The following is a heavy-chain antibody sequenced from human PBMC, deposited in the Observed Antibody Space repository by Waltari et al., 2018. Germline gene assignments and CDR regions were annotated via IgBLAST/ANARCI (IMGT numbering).Heavy chain of an antibody. D-gene: IGHD2-15*01. CDR2: SSWNSGSI. J-gene: IGHJ4*01. CDR1: GFTFGEYA. V-gene: IGHV3-9*03. CDR3: ARDRTCSGGSCYGTLDY. Sequence: QLVESGGGLVQSGRSLRLSCAASGFTFGEYAMPWFRQVRGKGLEWVSGSSWNSGSIGYADSVKGRFTISRDNAKNSLYLQMDSLRNEDMALYYCARDRTCSGGSCYGTLDYWGHGTLVTVSS.